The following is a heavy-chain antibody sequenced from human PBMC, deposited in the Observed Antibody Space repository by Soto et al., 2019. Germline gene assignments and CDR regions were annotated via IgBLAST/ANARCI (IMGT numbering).Heavy chain of an antibody. J-gene: IGHJ6*02. CDR1: GYSFRNYG. CDR2: ISGLNGDT. D-gene: IGHD2-2*02. CDR3: ARAESYTTSWYAMDV. V-gene: IGHV1-18*01. Sequence: QVQLVQFGAEVKQPGASVKVSCKASGYSFRNYGFIWVRQAPGQGLEWMGWISGLNGDTNYARSLQGRATMMTDTSTATVYMELRNLRSDDTAVYYCARAESYTTSWYAMDVWGQGTAVTV.